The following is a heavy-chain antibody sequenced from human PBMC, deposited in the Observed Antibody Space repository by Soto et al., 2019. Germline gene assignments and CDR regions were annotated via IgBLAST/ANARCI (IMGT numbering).Heavy chain of an antibody. CDR1: GFTFSIYA. J-gene: IGHJ3*02. CDR2: ISGSGGST. Sequence: PGGSLRLSCAASGFTFSIYAMSWVRQAPGKGLEWVSAISGSGGSTYYADSVKGRFAISRDNSKNTLYLQMNSLRAEDTAVYYCAKSPLVFITLQDAFDIWGQGTMVTVSS. V-gene: IGHV3-23*01. D-gene: IGHD3-22*01. CDR3: AKSPLVFITLQDAFDI.